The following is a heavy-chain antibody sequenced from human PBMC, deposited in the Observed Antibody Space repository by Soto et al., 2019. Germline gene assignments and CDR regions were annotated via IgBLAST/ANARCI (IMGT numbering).Heavy chain of an antibody. CDR1: GFTFTSYS. CDR3: AKEIARIGTPLFDF. V-gene: IGHV3-48*01. D-gene: IGHD1-1*01. CDR2: IRGTT. Sequence: GGSLRLSCAASGFTFTSYSMNWVRQAPGKGLEWVSYIRGTTHYADSVKGRFTISRDNARSSLYLQMHSLRAEDTAVYYCAKEIARIGTPLFDFWGQGTLVTVSS. J-gene: IGHJ4*02.